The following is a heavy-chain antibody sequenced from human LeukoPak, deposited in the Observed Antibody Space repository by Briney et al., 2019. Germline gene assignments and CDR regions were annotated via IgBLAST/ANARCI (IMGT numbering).Heavy chain of an antibody. V-gene: IGHV3-7*01. J-gene: IGHJ3*02. CDR2: IKQDGSEK. CDR3: AREVGYYDILTGYSSGAFDI. CDR1: GFTFSSYW. D-gene: IGHD3-9*01. Sequence: GGSLRLSCAASGFTFSSYWMSWVRQAPGKGLEWVANIKQDGSEKYYVDSVKGRFTISRDNAKNSLYLQMNSLRAEDTAVYYCAREVGYYDILTGYSSGAFDIWGQGTMVTVSS.